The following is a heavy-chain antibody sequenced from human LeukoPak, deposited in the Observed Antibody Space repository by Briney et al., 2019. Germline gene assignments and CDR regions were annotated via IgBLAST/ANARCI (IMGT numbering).Heavy chain of an antibody. J-gene: IGHJ4*02. CDR3: AGEGGRRSFDY. Sequence: PSETLSLTCSVSGGSISSPNWWSWVRQTPGKGLEWIGEVYHTVGTLYNPSLKSRLSMSVDESKNQFFLELTSVTAADTAVYYCAGEGGRRSFDYWGQGTLVTVSS. V-gene: IGHV4-4*02. CDR1: GGSISSPNW. D-gene: IGHD1-26*01. CDR2: VYHTVGT.